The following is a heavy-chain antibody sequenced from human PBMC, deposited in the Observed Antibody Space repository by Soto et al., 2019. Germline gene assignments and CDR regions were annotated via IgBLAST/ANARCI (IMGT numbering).Heavy chain of an antibody. CDR1: WSTFPSYG. CDR2: ISAYNGNT. J-gene: IGHJ6*02. CDR3: ARGPSCCGGVAAI. V-gene: IGHV1-18*01. Sequence: GASVKVSCKTSWSTFPSYGISLVRQAPGQGLEWMGWISAYNGNTNYAQKLQGRVTMTTDTSTSTAYMELRSLRSDDTAVYYCARGPSCCGGVAAIWGQGTTVTVSS. D-gene: IGHD2-21*01.